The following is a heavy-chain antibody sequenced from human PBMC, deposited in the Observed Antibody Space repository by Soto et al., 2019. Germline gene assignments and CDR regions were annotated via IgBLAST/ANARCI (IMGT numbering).Heavy chain of an antibody. Sequence: EVQLVESGGGWVEPGKSLRLSCAASGFTFDDFAMHWVRQAPGKGLEWVSGISWNSGSIGYADSVKGRFTISRDNAKNSLYLQISSLTSEDTALYFCTRGSHSDYGAYGCFEFWGQGTLVAVSS. CDR3: TRGSHSDYGAYGCFEF. V-gene: IGHV3-9*01. CDR1: GFTFDDFA. D-gene: IGHD4-17*01. J-gene: IGHJ4*02. CDR2: ISWNSGSI.